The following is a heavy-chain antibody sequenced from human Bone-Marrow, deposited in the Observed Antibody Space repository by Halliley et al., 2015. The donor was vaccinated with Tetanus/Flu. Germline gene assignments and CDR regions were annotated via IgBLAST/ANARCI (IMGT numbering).Heavy chain of an antibody. D-gene: IGHD5-12*01. V-gene: IGHV4-39*01. CDR2: LYYSGST. J-gene: IGHJ2*01. CDR1: GVSLTSSSYY. Sequence: TLSLTCTVSGVSLTSSSYYWGWIRQPPGKGLEWIGSLYYSGSTYYNPSLKSRVTISVHTSNNQFSLQLSSVTAADTAVYYCARQEMYDYSGTIYWYFDLWGRGSLVTVSS. CDR3: ARQEMYDYSGTIYWYFDL.